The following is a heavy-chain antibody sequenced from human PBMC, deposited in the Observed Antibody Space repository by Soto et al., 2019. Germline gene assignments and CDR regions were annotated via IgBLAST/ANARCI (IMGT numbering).Heavy chain of an antibody. CDR2: IYYSGST. CDR3: VRALSDTDCSGGSCSSLYNWFDP. D-gene: IGHD2-15*01. V-gene: IGHV4-31*03. Sequence: PSETLSLTCTVSGGSISSGGYYWSWIRQHPGKGLEWIGYIYYSGSTYYNPSLKSRVTISVDTSKNQFSLKLSSVTAADTAVYYCVRALSDTDCSGGSCSSLYNWFDPWGQGTLVTVSS. J-gene: IGHJ5*02. CDR1: GGSISSGGYY.